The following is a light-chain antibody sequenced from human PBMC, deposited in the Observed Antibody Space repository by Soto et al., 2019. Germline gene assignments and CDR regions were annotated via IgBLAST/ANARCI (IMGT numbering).Light chain of an antibody. J-gene: IGKJ1*01. CDR2: DAS. V-gene: IGKV3-11*01. CDR1: QSVSRY. CDR3: QQRSNWPWT. Sequence: EIVLTQSPATLSLSPGGGATLSCRASQSVSRYLAWYQQKPGQAPRLLIYDASNRATGIPARFSGSGSGTDFTLTISSLGPEDFAVYYCQQRSNWPWTFGQGTRVEIE.